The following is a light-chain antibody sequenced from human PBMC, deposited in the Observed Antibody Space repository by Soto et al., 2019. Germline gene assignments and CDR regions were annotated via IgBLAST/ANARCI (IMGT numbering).Light chain of an antibody. CDR2: KAS. Sequence: DIQMTQSPSTLSASVGDRVTITCRASQSVSSWLAWYQQKPGKAPKLLIYKASDLESGVPSRFSGSGSGTGFSLTISSLQPDDFATYYCQQYHSYSYTFGQGTKVDIK. CDR3: QQYHSYSYT. V-gene: IGKV1-5*03. CDR1: QSVSSW. J-gene: IGKJ2*01.